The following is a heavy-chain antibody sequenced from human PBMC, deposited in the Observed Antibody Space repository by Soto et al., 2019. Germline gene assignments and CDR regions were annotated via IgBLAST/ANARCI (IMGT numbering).Heavy chain of an antibody. CDR3: ARVHCSSTSCYARYYYYYYMDV. CDR2: ISAYNGNT. Sequence: GASVKVSCKASGYTFTSYGISWVRQAPGQGLEWMGWISAYNGNTNYAQKLQGRVTMTTDTSTSTAYMELRSLRSDDTAVYYCARVHCSSTSCYARYYYYYYMDVWGKGTTVTVSS. D-gene: IGHD2-2*01. CDR1: GYTFTSYG. J-gene: IGHJ6*03. V-gene: IGHV1-18*01.